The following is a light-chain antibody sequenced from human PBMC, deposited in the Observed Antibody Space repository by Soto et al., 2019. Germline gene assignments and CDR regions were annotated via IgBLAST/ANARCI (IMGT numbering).Light chain of an antibody. V-gene: IGKV3-20*01. Sequence: ENVLTQSPGTLSLSPGERATLSCRASQSVSSNYLAWYQQKPGQAPRLLISGASSRATGIPDRFRGSGSGTDFRLTISRLEPEDFAVYYCQHFGSSPPWPFGEGTEGE. CDR2: GAS. CDR3: QHFGSSPPWP. CDR1: QSVSSNY. J-gene: IGKJ1*01.